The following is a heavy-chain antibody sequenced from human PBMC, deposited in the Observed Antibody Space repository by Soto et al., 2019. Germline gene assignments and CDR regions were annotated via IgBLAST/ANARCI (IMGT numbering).Heavy chain of an antibody. CDR2: IWYDGSNK. J-gene: IGHJ4*02. CDR3: ASFSSSWYYFDY. D-gene: IGHD6-13*01. Sequence: GSLRLSCAASGFTFSSYGMHWVRQAPGKGLEWVAVIWYDGSNKYYADSVKGRFTISRDNSKNTLYLQMNSLRAEDTAVYYCASFSSSWYYFDYWGQGTLVTVSS. CDR1: GFTFSSYG. V-gene: IGHV3-33*01.